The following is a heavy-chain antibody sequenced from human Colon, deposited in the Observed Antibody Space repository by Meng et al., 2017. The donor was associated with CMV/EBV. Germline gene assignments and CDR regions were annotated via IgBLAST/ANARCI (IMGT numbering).Heavy chain of an antibody. Sequence: QLQLQESGPGLVKPSETLSLPCTVPGGSISSSISSRTYYWGWIRQPPGKGLEWIGSIYYSGNTYYNPSLKSRVTMSVDTSKNQFSLKLNSVTAADTAVYFCARDPFGGYPRLGFDPWGQGTLVTVSS. J-gene: IGHJ5*02. CDR2: IYYSGNT. CDR1: GGSISSSISSRTYY. V-gene: IGHV4-39*07. CDR3: ARDPFGGYPRLGFDP. D-gene: IGHD5-12*01.